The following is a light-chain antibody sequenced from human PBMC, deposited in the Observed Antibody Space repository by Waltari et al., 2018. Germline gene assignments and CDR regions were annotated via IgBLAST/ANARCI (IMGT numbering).Light chain of an antibody. CDR2: KAS. V-gene: IGKV1-5*03. CDR1: QSISSW. J-gene: IGKJ3*01. CDR3: QQYNSYSGFT. Sequence: DIQMTQSPYTLSASVGDRVSIPCRASQSISSWLAWYQQKPGKAPKLLIYKASSLESGVPSRFSGSGSGTEFTLTISCLQPDDFATYYCQQYNSYSGFTFGPGTKVDIK.